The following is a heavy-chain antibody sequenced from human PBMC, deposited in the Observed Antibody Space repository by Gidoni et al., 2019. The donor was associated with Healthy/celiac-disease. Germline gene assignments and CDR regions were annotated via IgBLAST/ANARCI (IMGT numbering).Heavy chain of an antibody. CDR3: AKDRSLWFPLYYYYGMDV. CDR2: ISYDGSNK. V-gene: IGHV3-30*18. CDR1: GFTFSSYG. Sequence: QVQLVESGGGVVQPGRSLRLSCAASGFTFSSYGMHWVRQAPGKGLEWVAVISYDGSNKYYADSVKGRFTISRDNSKNTLYLQMNSLRAEDTAVYYCAKDRSLWFPLYYYYGMDVWGQGTTVTVSS. D-gene: IGHD3-10*01. J-gene: IGHJ6*02.